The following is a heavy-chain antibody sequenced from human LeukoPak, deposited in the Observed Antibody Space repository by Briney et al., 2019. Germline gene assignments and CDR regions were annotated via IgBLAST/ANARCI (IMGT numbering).Heavy chain of an antibody. V-gene: IGHV1-69*05. CDR3: ARDLIYDYVWGSYRQQLYYFDY. CDR2: IVPIFGTA. Sequence: GASVKVSRKASGGTFSSYAISWVRQAPGQGLEWMGRIVPIFGTANYAQKFQGRVTITTDESTSTAYMELSSLRSEDTAVYYCARDLIYDYVWGSYRQQLYYFDYWGQGTLVTVSS. CDR1: GGTFSSYA. J-gene: IGHJ4*02. D-gene: IGHD3-16*02.